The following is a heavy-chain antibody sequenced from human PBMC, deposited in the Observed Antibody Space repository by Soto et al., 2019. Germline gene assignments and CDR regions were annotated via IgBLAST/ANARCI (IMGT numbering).Heavy chain of an antibody. CDR2: IKQDGSEK. J-gene: IGHJ4*02. D-gene: IGHD3-16*01. CDR1: GFTFSSYW. V-gene: IGHV3-7*03. Sequence: GGSLRLSCASSGFTFSSYWMSCVRQAPGKWLEWVANIKQDGSEKYYVDSVKGRFTISRDNAKNSLYLQMNSLRAEDTAVYYCARGSPGGAKSKTWTYFRGQNFEYWGQGTLFTVSS. CDR3: ARGSPGGAKSKTWTYFRGQNFEY.